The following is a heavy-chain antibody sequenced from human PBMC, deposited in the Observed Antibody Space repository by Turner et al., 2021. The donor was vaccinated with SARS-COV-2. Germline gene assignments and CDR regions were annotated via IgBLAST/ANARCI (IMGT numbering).Heavy chain of an antibody. V-gene: IGHV4-39*01. CDR3: ARGSPQGWYVPFFDY. J-gene: IGHJ4*02. Sequence: QLQLQESGTGLVKPSETLSLTCTVSGGSISRSSYYWGWICQPPGKGLEWIGSIYYSGSTYYNPSLKSRFTMSVDTSKNQFSLKLSSVTAADTAVYYCARGSPQGWYVPFFDYWGQGTLVTVSS. CDR2: IYYSGST. CDR1: GGSISRSSYY. D-gene: IGHD6-19*01.